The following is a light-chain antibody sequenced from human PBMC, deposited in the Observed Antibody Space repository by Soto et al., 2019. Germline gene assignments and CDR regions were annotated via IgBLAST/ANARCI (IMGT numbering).Light chain of an antibody. V-gene: IGKV3-20*01. Sequence: IVLTQSPGTLSLSPGERATLPCRASQSVGTYLAWYQQKPGRSPRLLISDASGRATGIPDRFSGSGSGTDFTLTISRLEPEDFAVYYCQQYAFSLPYTFGQGTKLEI. CDR2: DAS. CDR3: QQYAFSLPYT. J-gene: IGKJ2*01. CDR1: QSVGTY.